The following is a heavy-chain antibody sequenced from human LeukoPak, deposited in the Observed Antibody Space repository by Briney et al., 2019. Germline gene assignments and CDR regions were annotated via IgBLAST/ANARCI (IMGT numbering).Heavy chain of an antibody. D-gene: IGHD6-19*01. Sequence: GGSLRLSCAASGFTFRSYSMNWVRQAPGKGLEWVSSISSSSNFIYYADSVKGRFSISRDNSKNTLYLQMNSLRAEDTAVYYCASWRIAVAGHYWGQGTLVTVSS. V-gene: IGHV3-21*01. J-gene: IGHJ4*02. CDR3: ASWRIAVAGHY. CDR2: ISSSSNFI. CDR1: GFTFRSYS.